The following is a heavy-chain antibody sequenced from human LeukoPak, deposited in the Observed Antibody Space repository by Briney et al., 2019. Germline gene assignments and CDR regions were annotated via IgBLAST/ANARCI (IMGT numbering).Heavy chain of an antibody. CDR3: ARDRGYNY. CDR1: GFTFSNYA. Sequence: GGSLRLSCAASGFTFSNYAMDWVRQAPGRGLEWVSYISSSSSTIYYADSVEGRFTISSDNAKNSLYLQMNSLRAEDTAVYCCARDRGYNYWGQGTLVTVSS. V-gene: IGHV3-48*04. J-gene: IGHJ4*02. D-gene: IGHD5-18*01. CDR2: ISSSSSTI.